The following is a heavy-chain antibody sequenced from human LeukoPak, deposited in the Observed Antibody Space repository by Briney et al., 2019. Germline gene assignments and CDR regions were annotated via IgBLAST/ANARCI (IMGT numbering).Heavy chain of an antibody. CDR1: GYTFTSYY. CDR3: ARSRDGYTGSFDY. V-gene: IGHV1-2*02. Sequence: ASVKVSCKASGYTFTSYYMHWVRQAPGQGLEWMGWINPNSGGTNYAQKFQGRVTMTRDTSISTAYMELSRLRSDDTAVYYCARSRDGYTGSFDYWGQGTLVTVSS. CDR2: INPNSGGT. D-gene: IGHD5-24*01. J-gene: IGHJ4*02.